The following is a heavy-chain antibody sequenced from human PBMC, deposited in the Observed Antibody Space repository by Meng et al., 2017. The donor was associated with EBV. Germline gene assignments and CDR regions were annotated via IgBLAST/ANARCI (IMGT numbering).Heavy chain of an antibody. V-gene: IGHV1-3*01. CDR2: INAGNGNT. CDR1: GYTFTSYA. D-gene: IGHD2-15*01. CDR3: ARRGGVADWFNP. Sequence: QGRLVQSGAGVKKPGASVKVSCKASGYTFTSYAMHWVRQAPGQRLEWMGWINAGNGNTKYSQKFQGRVTITRDTSASTAYMELSSLRSEDTAVYYCARRGGVADWFNPWGQGTLVTVSS. J-gene: IGHJ5*02.